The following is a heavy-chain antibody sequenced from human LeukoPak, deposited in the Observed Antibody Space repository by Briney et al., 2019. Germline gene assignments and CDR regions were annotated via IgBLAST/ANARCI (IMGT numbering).Heavy chain of an antibody. CDR3: AYSDHFDN. CDR1: GFTLGHYW. Sequence: PGGSLRLSCAASGFTLGHYWMHWVRHAPGKGLVWVSRGDGDGSHSTYADSVKGRFTISRDNAKNTLYLQMNSLTGEDTAVYYCAYSDHFDNWGQGTLVTVSS. D-gene: IGHD4-17*01. CDR2: GDGDGSHS. J-gene: IGHJ4*02. V-gene: IGHV3-74*03.